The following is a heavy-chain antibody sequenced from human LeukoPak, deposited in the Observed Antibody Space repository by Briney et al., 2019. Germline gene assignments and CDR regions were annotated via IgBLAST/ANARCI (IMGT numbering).Heavy chain of an antibody. CDR1: GGSIGSYY. CDR3: ARVGSRGNAFDI. CDR2: IYYSGST. Sequence: SETLSLTCTVSGGSIGSYYWSWIRQPPGKGLEWIGYIYYSGSTSYNPSLKSRVTISADTSKNQFSLKLTSVTAADTAVYYCARVGSRGNAFDIWGQGTMVTVSS. D-gene: IGHD1-26*01. J-gene: IGHJ3*02. V-gene: IGHV4-59*01.